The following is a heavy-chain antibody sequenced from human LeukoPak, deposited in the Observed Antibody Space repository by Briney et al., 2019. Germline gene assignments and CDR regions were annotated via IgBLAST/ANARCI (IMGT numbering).Heavy chain of an antibody. V-gene: IGHV4-61*02. Sequence: SETLSLTCTVSGGSISSGSYYWSWIRQPAGKGLEWIGRIYTSGSTDYNPSLKSRVTISVDTSKNQFSLKLSSVTAADTAVYYCARGRVGNGYTYGPSDYWGQGTLVTVSS. J-gene: IGHJ4*02. D-gene: IGHD5-18*01. CDR3: ARGRVGNGYTYGPSDY. CDR2: IYTSGST. CDR1: GGSISSGSYY.